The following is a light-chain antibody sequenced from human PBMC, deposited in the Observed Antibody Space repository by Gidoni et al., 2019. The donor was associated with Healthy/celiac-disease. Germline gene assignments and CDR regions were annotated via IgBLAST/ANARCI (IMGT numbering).Light chain of an antibody. Sequence: SYALTQPPSVSVSPGQTARITRSGDAFPQQYAYWYQQKPGQAPVLVIYKDSERPSGIPERFSGSSSGTTVTLTISGVQAEDEADYYCQSADSSGTWVFGGGTKLTVL. V-gene: IGLV3-25*03. CDR3: QSADSSGTWV. CDR2: KDS. J-gene: IGLJ3*02. CDR1: AFPQQY.